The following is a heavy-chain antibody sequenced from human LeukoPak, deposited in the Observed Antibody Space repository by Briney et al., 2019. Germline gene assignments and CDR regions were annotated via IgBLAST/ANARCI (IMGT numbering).Heavy chain of an antibody. CDR2: INPNSGGT. CDR1: GYTFTGYY. Sequence: ASVKVSCKASGYTFTGYYMHWVRRAPGQGLEWMGWINPNSGGTNYAQKFQGRVTMTRDTSISTAYMELSRLRSDDTAVYYCAREDYYDSSGYPGGYWGQETLVTVSS. D-gene: IGHD3-22*01. J-gene: IGHJ4*02. V-gene: IGHV1-2*02. CDR3: AREDYYDSSGYPGGY.